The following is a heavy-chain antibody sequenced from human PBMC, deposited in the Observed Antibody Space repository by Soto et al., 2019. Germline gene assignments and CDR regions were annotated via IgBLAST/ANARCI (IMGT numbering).Heavy chain of an antibody. V-gene: IGHV3-43*01. D-gene: IGHD3-9*01. CDR3: AKAKEYYDILTGFDY. CDR1: GFTFDDYT. Sequence: EGQLVESGGVVVQPGGSLRLSCAASGFTFDDYTMHWVRQAPGKGLEWVSLISWDGGSTYYADSVKGRFTISRDNSKNSLYLQMNSLRTEDTALYYCAKAKEYYDILTGFDYWGQGTLVTVSS. CDR2: ISWDGGST. J-gene: IGHJ4*02.